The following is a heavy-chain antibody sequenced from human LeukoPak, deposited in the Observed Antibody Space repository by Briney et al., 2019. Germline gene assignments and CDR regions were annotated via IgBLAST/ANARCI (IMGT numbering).Heavy chain of an antibody. V-gene: IGHV3-30-3*01. CDR2: ISYDGSNK. Sequence: GGSLRLSCAASGITFSRYAMHWVRQAPGKGLEWAAVISYDGSNKYYADSVKGRFTISRDNSKNTLYLQMNSLRAEDTAVYYCARRNCSSTSCSSLFDYWGQRTLVTVSS. CDR1: GITFSRYA. J-gene: IGHJ4*02. CDR3: ARRNCSSTSCSSLFDY. D-gene: IGHD2-2*01.